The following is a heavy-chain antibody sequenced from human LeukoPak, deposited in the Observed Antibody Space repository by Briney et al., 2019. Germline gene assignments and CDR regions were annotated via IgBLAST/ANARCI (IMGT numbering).Heavy chain of an antibody. Sequence: GESLKISCAASGSTFSNYAMHWVRQAPGKGLEWVSTIDGPTFRTHYADSVMGRFTISRDNSKNTLYLQINSLRDEDSAVYYCGKRGHFYGSTDPYYIDYWGQGILVTVSS. CDR1: GSTFSNYA. CDR2: IDGPTFRT. J-gene: IGHJ4*02. V-gene: IGHV3-23*01. CDR3: GKRGHFYGSTDPYYIDY. D-gene: IGHD3-10*01.